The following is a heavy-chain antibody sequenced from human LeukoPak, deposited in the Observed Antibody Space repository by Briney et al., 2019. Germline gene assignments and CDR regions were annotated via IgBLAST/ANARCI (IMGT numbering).Heavy chain of an antibody. D-gene: IGHD1-1*01. J-gene: IGHJ6*02. CDR2: ISGYNGKT. CDR3: ARIGVTISGPTPDGVEV. CDR1: GYTFTAFG. Sequence: ASVKVSCKASGYTFTAFGLSWVRQAPGQGLEWMGWISGYNGKTNSAQKFKDRITLTTDTSTSTGYMELRSLTSGDTAVYYCARIGVTISGPTPDGVEVWGQGTTVIVTS. V-gene: IGHV1-18*01.